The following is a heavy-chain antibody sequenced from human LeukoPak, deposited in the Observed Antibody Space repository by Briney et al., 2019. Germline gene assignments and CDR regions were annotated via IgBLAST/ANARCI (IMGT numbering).Heavy chain of an antibody. D-gene: IGHD2-8*02. Sequence: SGPTLVNPTQTLRLTCTFSGFSLNTSGVGVGWIRQPPGKALEWLALFYWDDDKRYSPSLKSRLTITKDTSKNQVVLTMTNMDPVDIGTYYCAHRSTGQKYFHHWGEGTLVTVSS. CDR1: GFSLNTSGVG. V-gene: IGHV2-5*02. CDR2: FYWDDDK. J-gene: IGHJ1*01. CDR3: AHRSTGQKYFHH.